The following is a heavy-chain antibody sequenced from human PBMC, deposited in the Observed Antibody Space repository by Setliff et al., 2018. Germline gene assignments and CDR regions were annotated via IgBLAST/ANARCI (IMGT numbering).Heavy chain of an antibody. V-gene: IGHV4-38-2*02. Sequence: KTSETLSLTCTVSGYSISSGYYWGWIRQPPGKGLEWIGSIYHSGSTYYNPSLKSRVTISVDTSKNQFSLKLSSVTAADMAVYYCAREQWLDPPGYYYMDVWAKGTTVTVSS. CDR1: GYSISSGYY. D-gene: IGHD6-19*01. CDR3: AREQWLDPPGYYYMDV. CDR2: IYHSGST. J-gene: IGHJ6*03.